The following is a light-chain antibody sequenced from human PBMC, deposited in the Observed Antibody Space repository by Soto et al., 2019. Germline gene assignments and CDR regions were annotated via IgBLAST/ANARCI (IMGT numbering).Light chain of an antibody. J-gene: IGLJ2*01. Sequence: QSALTQPASASGSPGQSTTISCTGTSSDVGSYNEVSWYQQRPGKAPELLIYDVTNRPSEVSSRFSGSKSGNTASLTISGLQADDEADYYCSSHASRSTLIFGGGTKLTVL. CDR2: DVT. CDR1: SSDVGSYNE. CDR3: SSHASRSTLI. V-gene: IGLV2-14*03.